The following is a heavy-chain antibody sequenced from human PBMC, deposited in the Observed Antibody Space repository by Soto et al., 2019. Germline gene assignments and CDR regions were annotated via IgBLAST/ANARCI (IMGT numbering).Heavy chain of an antibody. J-gene: IGHJ6*04. V-gene: IGHV3-66*01. Sequence: EVQLVESGGGLVQPGGSLRLSCAASGFTVSSKYMSWVRQAPVKGLEWVTLIQSGGTTYYADSVKGRFTISRDSSKNMLHLQMDSLKAEDTAVYYSARDDILCSGGSCYGVPRDVWGKGTTVPVSS. CDR3: ARDDILCSGGSCYGVPRDV. CDR1: GFTVSSKY. D-gene: IGHD2-15*01. CDR2: IQSGGTT.